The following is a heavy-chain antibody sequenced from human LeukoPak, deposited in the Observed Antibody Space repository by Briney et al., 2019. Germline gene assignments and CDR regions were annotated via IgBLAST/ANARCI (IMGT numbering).Heavy chain of an antibody. Sequence: SVKVSCKASGGTFSSYAISWVRQAPGQGLEWMGGIIPIFGTANYAQKFQGRVTITTDESTSTAYMELSSLRVEDTAVYYCAKRGGSNWYGDFDCWGQGTLVTVSS. V-gene: IGHV1-69*05. CDR2: IIPIFGTA. J-gene: IGHJ4*02. CDR3: AKRGGSNWYGDFDC. D-gene: IGHD6-13*01. CDR1: GGTFSSYA.